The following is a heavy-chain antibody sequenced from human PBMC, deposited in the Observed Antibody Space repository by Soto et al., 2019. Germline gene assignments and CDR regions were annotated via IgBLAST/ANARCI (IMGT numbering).Heavy chain of an antibody. CDR2: IWYDGSNK. V-gene: IGHV3-33*01. CDR1: GFTFSSYG. CDR3: ARMGTDYYDSSGYLIEPIDY. D-gene: IGHD3-22*01. J-gene: IGHJ4*02. Sequence: GGSLRLSCAASGFTFSSYGMHWVRQAPGKGLEWVAVIWYDGSNKYYADSVKGRFTISRDNSKNTLYLQMNSLRAEDTAVYYCARMGTDYYDSSGYLIEPIDYWGQGTLVTVSS.